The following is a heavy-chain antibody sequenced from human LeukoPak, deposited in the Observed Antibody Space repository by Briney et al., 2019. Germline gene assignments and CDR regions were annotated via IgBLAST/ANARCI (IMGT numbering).Heavy chain of an antibody. D-gene: IGHD6-19*01. Sequence: ASVKVSCKASGGTFSSYAISWVRQAPGQGLEWMGRIIPILGIANYAQKFQGRVTITADKSTSTAYMELSSLRSEDTAVYYCARAVVAGNWFDPWGQGTLVTVSS. V-gene: IGHV1-69*04. J-gene: IGHJ5*02. CDR3: ARAVVAGNWFDP. CDR2: IIPILGIA. CDR1: GGTFSSYA.